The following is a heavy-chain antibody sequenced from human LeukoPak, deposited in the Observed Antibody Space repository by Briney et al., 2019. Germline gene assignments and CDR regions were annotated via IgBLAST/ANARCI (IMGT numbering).Heavy chain of an antibody. D-gene: IGHD3-16*02. CDR3: ARVGDYVWGSYRYRGFDY. J-gene: IGHJ4*02. Sequence: SETLSLTCAVYGGSFSGYYWSWIRQPPGKGLEWIGEINHSGSTNYNPSLKSRVTISVDTSKNQFSLKLSSVTAADTAVYYCARVGDYVWGSYRYRGFDYWGQGTLVTVSS. CDR2: INHSGST. CDR1: GGSFSGYY. V-gene: IGHV4-34*01.